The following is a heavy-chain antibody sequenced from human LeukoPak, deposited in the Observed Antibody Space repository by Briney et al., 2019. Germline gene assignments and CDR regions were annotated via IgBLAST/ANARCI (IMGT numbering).Heavy chain of an antibody. CDR2: IKQDGSEK. CDR3: ARDRVTMVRGVNYYFDY. Sequence: GGSLRLSCAASGFTFSSYWMSWVRQAPGKGLEWVANIKQDGSEKYYVDSVKGRFTISRDNAKNSLYLQMNSLRAEDTTVYYCARDRVTMVRGVNYYFDYWGQGTLVTVSS. V-gene: IGHV3-7*05. CDR1: GFTFSSYW. D-gene: IGHD3-10*01. J-gene: IGHJ4*02.